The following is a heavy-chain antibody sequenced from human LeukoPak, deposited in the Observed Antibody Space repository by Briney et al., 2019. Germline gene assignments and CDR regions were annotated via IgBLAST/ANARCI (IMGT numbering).Heavy chain of an antibody. CDR3: AKAISSWYYYGMNV. V-gene: IGHV3-23*01. D-gene: IGHD6-13*01. CDR2: ISGSGGST. J-gene: IGHJ6*04. Sequence: GGSLRLSCAASGFTLSSYAMTWVRQAPGKGLEWVSGISGSGGSTYQADSVKGRFTISRDNSKNTLYLQMSSLRAEDTAVYYCAKAISSWYYYGMNVWGKGTTVTVSS. CDR1: GFTLSSYA.